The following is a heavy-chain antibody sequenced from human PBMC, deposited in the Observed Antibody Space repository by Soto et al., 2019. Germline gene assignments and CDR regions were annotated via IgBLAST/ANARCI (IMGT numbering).Heavy chain of an antibody. CDR1: GGSISSYY. D-gene: IGHD3-22*01. V-gene: IGHV4-59*08. CDR2: IYYSGST. J-gene: IGHJ4*02. CDR3: SGYNLIDY. Sequence: SETLFLTCTVSGGSISSYYWSWIRQPPGKGLEWIGYIYYSGSTNYNPSLKSRVTISVDTSKNQFSLKLSSVTAADTAVYYCSGYNLIDYWGQGTLVTVSS.